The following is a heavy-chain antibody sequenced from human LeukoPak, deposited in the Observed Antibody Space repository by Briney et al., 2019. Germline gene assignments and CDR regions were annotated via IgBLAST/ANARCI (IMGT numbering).Heavy chain of an antibody. J-gene: IGHJ4*02. D-gene: IGHD6-13*01. CDR2: ISYDGSNK. V-gene: IGHV3-30*18. CDR3: VKEGLGSSWYPNYFDY. CDR1: GFTLSAYA. Sequence: GRSLRLSCAASGFTLSAYAMHWVRQAPGKGLEGVALISYDGSNKYYADFVKGRFTISRDSSKNTLYLQVNSLRAEDTAVYYCVKEGLGSSWYPNYFDYWGQGTLVTVSS.